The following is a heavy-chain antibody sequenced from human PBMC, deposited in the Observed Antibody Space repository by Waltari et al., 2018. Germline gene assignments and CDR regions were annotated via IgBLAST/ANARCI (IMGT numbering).Heavy chain of an antibody. CDR1: GFTFSDYW. Sequence: EVQLLESGGGLVQPGESLRLSCAASGFTFSDYWMHWVRQAPGKGLVCVSRVKSDGSDPDSADFAKGRFTISRDNAKNTLYLQMKGLRGDDTAIYYCTRVPRTGNYEYGLDVWGQGTMVTVSS. V-gene: IGHV3-74*01. J-gene: IGHJ3*01. CDR3: TRVPRTGNYEYGLDV. D-gene: IGHD3-3*01. CDR2: VKSDGSDP.